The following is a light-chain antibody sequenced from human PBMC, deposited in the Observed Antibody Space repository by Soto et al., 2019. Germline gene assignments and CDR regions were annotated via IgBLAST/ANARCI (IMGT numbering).Light chain of an antibody. CDR2: RNN. V-gene: IGLV1-47*01. J-gene: IGLJ2*01. CDR3: AAWDDSLSGLVV. Sequence: QSVLTQPPSASGTPGQRVTISCSGSSSNIGSNYVYWYQQLPGTAPKLLIYRNNQRPSGVPDRFSGSKSGTSASLAISGLRSEDEADYYCAAWDDSLSGLVVFGGGTKVTVX. CDR1: SSNIGSNY.